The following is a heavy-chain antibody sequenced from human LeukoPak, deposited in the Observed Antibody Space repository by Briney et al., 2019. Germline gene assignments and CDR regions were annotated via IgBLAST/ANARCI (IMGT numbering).Heavy chain of an antibody. V-gene: IGHV3-23*01. CDR1: GFTFSSYA. CDR3: AKDRGDIVVVPAAMGSPFDY. CDR2: ISGSGGST. Sequence: PGGSLRLSCAASGFTFSSYAMSWVRQAPGKGLEWVSAISGSGGSTYYADSVKGRFTISRDNSKNTLYLQMNSLRAEDTAVYYCAKDRGDIVVVPAAMGSPFDYWGQGTLVTVSS. D-gene: IGHD2-2*01. J-gene: IGHJ4*02.